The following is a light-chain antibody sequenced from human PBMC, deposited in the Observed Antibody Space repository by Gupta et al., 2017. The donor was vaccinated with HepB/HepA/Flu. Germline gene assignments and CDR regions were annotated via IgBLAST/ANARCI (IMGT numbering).Light chain of an antibody. J-gene: IGKJ4*01. V-gene: IGKV3-11*01. CDR2: DAY. Sequence: EIVLTQSPATLSLSPGERATLSCRASQSVSSYLGWYQQKPGQAPRVLIYDAYNRATGIPARFRGSGSGTDFTLTISSLEPEDFAVYYCQQRSNWPLTFGGGTTVEIK. CDR3: QQRSNWPLT. CDR1: QSVSSY.